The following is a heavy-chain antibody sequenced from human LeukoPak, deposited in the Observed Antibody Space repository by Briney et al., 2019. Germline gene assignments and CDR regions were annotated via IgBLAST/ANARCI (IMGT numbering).Heavy chain of an antibody. J-gene: IGHJ6*04. D-gene: IGHD3-10*02. CDR3: AELGITMIGGV. V-gene: IGHV3-21*01. CDR2: IGSSNT. CDR1: GFAFTNYP. Sequence: GGSLRLSCVASGFAFTNYPMNWVRQAPGKGLEWVSSIGSSNTYYADSVKGRFTISRDNAKNSLYLQMNSLRAEDTAVYYCAELGITMIGGVWGKGTTVTISS.